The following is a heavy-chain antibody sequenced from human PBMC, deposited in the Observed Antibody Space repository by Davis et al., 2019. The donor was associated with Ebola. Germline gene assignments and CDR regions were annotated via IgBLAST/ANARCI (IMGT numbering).Heavy chain of an antibody. D-gene: IGHD6-6*01. V-gene: IGHV2-70*04. J-gene: IGHJ6*02. CDR3: AREMRLDSTYYYYYAMDV. Sequence: SGPTLVKPTQTLTLTCTVSGFALSTSGVRVIWIRQSPGKALEWLGCIDWDDAKFYNTSLKTRLTISKDTSKNQVVLTMTNVDPVDTATYYCAREMRLDSTYYYYYAMDVWGQGTTVTVSS. CDR2: IDWDDAK. CDR1: GFALSTSGVR.